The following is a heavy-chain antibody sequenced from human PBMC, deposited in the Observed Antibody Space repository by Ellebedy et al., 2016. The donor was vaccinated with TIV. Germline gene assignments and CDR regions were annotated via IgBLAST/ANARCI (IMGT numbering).Heavy chain of an antibody. CDR3: ATKDPFNWFDP. CDR2: MNPNSGNT. V-gene: IGHV1-8*01. J-gene: IGHJ5*02. CDR1: GYTFTSYD. D-gene: IGHD1/OR15-1a*01. Sequence: ASVKVSXXASGYTFTSYDINWVRQATGQGLEWMGWMNPNSGNTGYAQKFQGRVTITADKSTSTAYMELSSLRSEDTAVYYCATKDPFNWFDPWGQGTLVTVSS.